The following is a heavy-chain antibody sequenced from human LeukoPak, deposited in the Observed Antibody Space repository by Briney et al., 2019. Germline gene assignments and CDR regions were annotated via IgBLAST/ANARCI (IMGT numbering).Heavy chain of an antibody. CDR1: GFTFSSYD. V-gene: IGHV3-21*01. J-gene: IGHJ3*01. Sequence: GGSLRLSCAASGFTFSSYDMNWVRQAPGKGLEWVSSISRGSTYIYYADSAKGRFTISRDNPKNSLYLQMNSLRAEDTAIYYCARDLLAVAAMGAFDFWGQGTMVAVSS. CDR3: ARDLLAVAAMGAFDF. CDR2: ISRGSTYI. D-gene: IGHD6-19*01.